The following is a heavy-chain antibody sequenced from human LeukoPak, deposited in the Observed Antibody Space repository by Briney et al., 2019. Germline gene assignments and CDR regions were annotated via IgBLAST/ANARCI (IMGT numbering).Heavy chain of an antibody. CDR1: GGSISSYY. J-gene: IGHJ4*02. Sequence: TSETLSLTCTVSGGSISSYYWSWIRQPPGKGLEWIGYIYYSGSTYYNPSLKSRVTISVDTSKNQFSLKLSSVTAADTAVYYCARRGGYDPFDYWGQGTLVTVSS. V-gene: IGHV4-59*12. D-gene: IGHD5-12*01. CDR2: IYYSGST. CDR3: ARRGGYDPFDY.